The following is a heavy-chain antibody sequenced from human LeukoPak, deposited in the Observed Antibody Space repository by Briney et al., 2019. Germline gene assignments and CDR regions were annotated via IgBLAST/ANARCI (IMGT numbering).Heavy chain of an antibody. V-gene: IGHV3-7*01. CDR1: GFTFSSYW. CDR3: ARVVGYCSSTSCYMDV. J-gene: IGHJ6*04. D-gene: IGHD2-2*01. CDR2: IKQDGSEK. Sequence: GGSLRLSCAASGFTFSSYWMSWVRQAPGKGLEWVANIKQDGSEKYYVDSVKGRFTISRDNAKNSLYLQMNSLRAEDTAVYYCARVVGYCSSTSCYMDVWGKGTTVIVSS.